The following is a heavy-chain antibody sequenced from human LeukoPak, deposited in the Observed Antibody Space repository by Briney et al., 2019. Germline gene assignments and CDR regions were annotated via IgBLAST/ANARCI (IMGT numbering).Heavy chain of an antibody. V-gene: IGHV1-24*01. CDR3: ATDSVIAARRGFQH. Sequence: ASVKVSCKASGYTLTELSMHWVRQAPGKGLEWMGGFDPEDGETIYAQKFQGRVTMTEDTSTDTAYMELSSLRSEDAAVYYCATDSVIAARRGFQHWGQGTLVTVSS. D-gene: IGHD6-6*01. CDR2: FDPEDGET. J-gene: IGHJ1*01. CDR1: GYTLTELS.